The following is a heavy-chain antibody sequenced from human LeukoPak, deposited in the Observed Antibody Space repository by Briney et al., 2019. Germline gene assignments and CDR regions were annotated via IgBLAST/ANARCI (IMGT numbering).Heavy chain of an antibody. CDR1: GFTFDDYG. V-gene: IGHV3-20*04. CDR3: ARGGVAGPYYFDY. Sequence: GGSLRLSCAASGFTFDDYGMSWVRQAPGKGLEWVSGINWNGGSTGYADSGKGRFTISRDNAKNSLYLQKNSLRAEDTALYYCARGGVAGPYYFDYWGQGTLVTVSS. D-gene: IGHD6-19*01. CDR2: INWNGGST. J-gene: IGHJ4*02.